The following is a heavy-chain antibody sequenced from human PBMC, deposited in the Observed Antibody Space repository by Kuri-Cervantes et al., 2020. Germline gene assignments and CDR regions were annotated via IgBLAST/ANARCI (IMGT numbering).Heavy chain of an antibody. Sequence: SETLSLTCAVYGGSFSGYYWSWIRQPPGKGLEWIGDINHSGSTNYNPSLKSRVTISVDTSKNQFSLKLSSVTAADTAIYYCARLYRSGWYYFDYWGQGTLVTVSS. V-gene: IGHV4-34*01. CDR2: INHSGST. CDR3: ARLYRSGWYYFDY. CDR1: GGSFSGYY. D-gene: IGHD6-19*01. J-gene: IGHJ4*02.